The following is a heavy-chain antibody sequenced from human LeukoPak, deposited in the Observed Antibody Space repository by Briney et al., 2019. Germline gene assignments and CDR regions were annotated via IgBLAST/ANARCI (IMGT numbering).Heavy chain of an antibody. CDR2: ISSSSSYI. CDR1: GFSFSTYS. V-gene: IGHV3-21*01. CDR3: AREGQDAFDI. J-gene: IGHJ3*02. Sequence: GGSLRLSCAASGFSFSTYSMNWVRQAPGKGLEWVSSISSSSSYIYYADSVKGRFPISRDNAKNSLYLQMNSLRAEDTAVYYCAREGQDAFDIWGQGTMVTVSS.